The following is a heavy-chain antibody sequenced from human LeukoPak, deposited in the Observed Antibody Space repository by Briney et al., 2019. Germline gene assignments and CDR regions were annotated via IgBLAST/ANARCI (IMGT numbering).Heavy chain of an antibody. J-gene: IGHJ4*02. CDR3: ASGKNYFDY. V-gene: IGHV4-59*01. Sequence: SETLSLTCTVSGGSISSYCWSWIRQPPGKGLEWIWYTYYSGSTNYNPSLKSRVTISVDTSKNQFSLKLSSGTAADTAVYYCASGKNYFDYWGQGTLVTVSS. CDR2: TYYSGST. CDR1: GGSISSYC.